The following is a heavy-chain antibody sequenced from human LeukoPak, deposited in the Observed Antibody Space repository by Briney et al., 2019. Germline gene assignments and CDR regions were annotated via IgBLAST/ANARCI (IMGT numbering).Heavy chain of an antibody. V-gene: IGHV4-59*12. J-gene: IGHJ5*02. CDR3: ARDRSGWYDGFDP. D-gene: IGHD6-19*01. CDR1: GGSISSYY. Sequence: SGTLSLTCTVSGGSISSYYLSWIRQPPGKGLEWMGDIFYSGSTNYNPSIKRRVIISVDTSKNQFSLKLGSVTAADTAVYYCARDRSGWYDGFDPWGQGTLVTVSS. CDR2: IFYSGST.